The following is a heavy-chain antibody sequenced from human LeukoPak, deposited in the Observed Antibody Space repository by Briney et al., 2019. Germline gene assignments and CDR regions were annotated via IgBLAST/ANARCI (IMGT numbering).Heavy chain of an antibody. CDR1: GGSISSYY. CDR2: IYYSGST. Sequence: SETLSLTCTVSGGSISSYYWSWIRQPPGKGLEWIGYIYYSGSTNYNPSLKSRVTVSVDTSKNQFSLKPSSVTAADTAVYYCARGDARGFSYGHFHFDQWGHGTLVTVSS. D-gene: IGHD5-18*01. J-gene: IGHJ4*01. V-gene: IGHV4-59*01. CDR3: ARGDARGFSYGHFHFDQ.